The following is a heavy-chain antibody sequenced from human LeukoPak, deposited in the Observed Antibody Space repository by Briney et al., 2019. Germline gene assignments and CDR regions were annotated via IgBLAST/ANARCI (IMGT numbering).Heavy chain of an antibody. Sequence: PGGSLRLSCAASGFTFSSYAMSWVRQAPGEGLEWVSAICGSGGSTYYADSVKGRFTISRDNSKNTLYLQMNSLRAEDTAVYYCAPFEDDYYYYGMDVWGQGTTVTVSS. D-gene: IGHD3-10*01. V-gene: IGHV3-23*01. CDR3: APFEDDYYYYGMDV. CDR1: GFTFSSYA. J-gene: IGHJ6*02. CDR2: ICGSGGST.